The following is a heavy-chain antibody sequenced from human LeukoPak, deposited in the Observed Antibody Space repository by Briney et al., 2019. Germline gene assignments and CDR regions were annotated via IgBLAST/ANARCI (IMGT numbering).Heavy chain of an antibody. V-gene: IGHV3-21*01. J-gene: IGHJ4*02. Sequence: GGSLRLSCAASGFTFSGYSMNWVRQAPGKGLEWVSSISSSSSYIYYADSVKGRFTISRDNAKNSLYLQMNSLRAEDTAVYYCARAYYDFWSGYVDYWGQGTLVTVSS. CDR3: ARAYYDFWSGYVDY. CDR1: GFTFSGYS. D-gene: IGHD3-3*01. CDR2: ISSSSSYI.